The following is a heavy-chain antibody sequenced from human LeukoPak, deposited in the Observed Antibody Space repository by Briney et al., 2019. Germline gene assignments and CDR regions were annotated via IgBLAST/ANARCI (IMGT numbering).Heavy chain of an antibody. V-gene: IGHV1-69*02. CDR1: GGTFSSYT. J-gene: IGHJ6*03. CDR2: IIPILGIA. D-gene: IGHD6-19*01. CDR3: AREAVNTNYYYYYMDV. Sequence: GASVKVSCKASGGTFSSYTISWVRQAPGQGLEWMGRIIPILGIANYAQKFQGRVTITADKSTSTAYMELSSLRSEDTAVYYCAREAVNTNYYYYYMDVWGKGTTVTVSS.